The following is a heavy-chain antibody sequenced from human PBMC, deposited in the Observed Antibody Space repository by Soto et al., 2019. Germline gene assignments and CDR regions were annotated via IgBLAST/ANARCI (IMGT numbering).Heavy chain of an antibody. J-gene: IGHJ5*02. Sequence: SETLSLTCTVSGGSISSRSYYWGWIRQPPGKGLEWIGSIYYSGSTYYNPSLKSRVTISVDTSKNQFSLKLSSVTAADTAVYYCARHAIGATVTTLDWFDPWGQGTLVSVSS. CDR2: IYYSGST. V-gene: IGHV4-39*01. CDR1: GGSISSRSYY. D-gene: IGHD4-17*01. CDR3: ARHAIGATVTTLDWFDP.